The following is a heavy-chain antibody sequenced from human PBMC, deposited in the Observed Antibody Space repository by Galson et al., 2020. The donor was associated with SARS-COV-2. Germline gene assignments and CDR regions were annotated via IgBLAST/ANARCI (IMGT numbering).Heavy chain of an antibody. CDR3: ARALSRNWGNWYFDH. J-gene: IGHJ2*01. D-gene: IGHD7-27*01. Sequence: SVKVSCKTSGDSFSGYAINWVRQAPGQGLEWMGGIIPIVGLPRYAQKFQGRVTITADKSTSTAYMELISLRSEDTAVYYCARALSRNWGNWYFDHWGRGTLVTVSS. CDR1: GDSFSGYA. V-gene: IGHV1-69*10. CDR2: IIPIVGLP.